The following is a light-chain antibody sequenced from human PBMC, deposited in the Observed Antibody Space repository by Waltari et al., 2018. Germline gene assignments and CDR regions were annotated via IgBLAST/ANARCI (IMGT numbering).Light chain of an antibody. CDR1: QSINTW. CDR2: KAS. J-gene: IGKJ2*01. Sequence: DIQMTQSPSTLSASVGDTVTITCRDSQSINTWLAWHQQKPGKAPQLLIYKASSLQSGVPSRFSGSGSGTEFTLTISSLQPDDFATYYCQQYEGYSTFGQGTKLEIK. CDR3: QQYEGYST. V-gene: IGKV1-5*03.